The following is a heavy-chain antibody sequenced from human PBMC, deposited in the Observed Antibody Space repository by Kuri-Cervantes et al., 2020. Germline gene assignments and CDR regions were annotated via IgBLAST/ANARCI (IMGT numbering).Heavy chain of an antibody. CDR2: INAGNGNT. V-gene: IGHV1-3*01. CDR3: ARGSSWYGTSIWYFDL. D-gene: IGHD6-13*01. J-gene: IGHJ2*01. CDR1: GYTFTSYA. Sequence: ASVKVSCKASGYTFTSYAMHWVRQAPGQRLEWMGWINAGNGNTKYSQKFQGRVTITRDTSASTAYMELSSLRSEGTAVYYCARGSSWYGTSIWYFDLWGRGTLVTVS.